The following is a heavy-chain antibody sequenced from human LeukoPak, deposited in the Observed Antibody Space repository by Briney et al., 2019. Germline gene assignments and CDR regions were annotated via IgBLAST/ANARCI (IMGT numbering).Heavy chain of an antibody. CDR3: AKAGIQLWDGDSFYYYLDV. V-gene: IGHV1-69*06. Sequence: SAVKLSCNASAGTFSSYTISWIRQAPGQGHGWKGGIIPNIGTANYAQKFQGTVTITADKSTGTAYLELNSLRSEDTAVYYCAKAGIQLWDGDSFYYYLDVWGKGTTVTVSS. CDR2: IIPNIGTA. J-gene: IGHJ6*03. D-gene: IGHD5-18*01. CDR1: AGTFSSYT.